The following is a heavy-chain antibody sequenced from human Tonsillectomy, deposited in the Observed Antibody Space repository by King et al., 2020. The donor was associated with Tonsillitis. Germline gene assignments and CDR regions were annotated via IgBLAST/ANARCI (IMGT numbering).Heavy chain of an antibody. V-gene: IGHV4-30-2*01. CDR3: TKSSAEGYDAFDI. CDR2: IYEGGNT. D-gene: IGHD3-22*01. J-gene: IGHJ3*02. Sequence: QLQESGSGLVKPSQTLSLTCAVSGVSISSGGYSWSWIRQPPGKGLEWIGYIYEGGNTDYNPYLKSRVTISVDRYKNQFSLRLSSVTAADTAVYYCTKSSAEGYDAFDIWGQGTMVTVSS. CDR1: GVSISSGGYS.